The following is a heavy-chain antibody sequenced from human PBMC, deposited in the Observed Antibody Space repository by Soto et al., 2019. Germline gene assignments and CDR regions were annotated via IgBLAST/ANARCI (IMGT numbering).Heavy chain of an antibody. CDR1: GGSFSGYY. CDR3: ARGRLKGYCSGGSCYPTPEYFQH. V-gene: IGHV4-34*01. Sequence: QVQLQQWGAGLLKPSETLSLTCAVYGGSFSGYYWSWIRQPPGKGLEWIGEINHSGSTNYNPSLKRRVTISVDPSKNQFSLKLSSVTAADTAVYYCARGRLKGYCSGGSCYPTPEYFQHWGQGTLVTVSS. D-gene: IGHD2-15*01. J-gene: IGHJ1*01. CDR2: INHSGST.